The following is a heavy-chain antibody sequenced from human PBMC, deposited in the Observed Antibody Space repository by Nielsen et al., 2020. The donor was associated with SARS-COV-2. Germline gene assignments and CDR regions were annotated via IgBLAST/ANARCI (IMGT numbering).Heavy chain of an antibody. J-gene: IGHJ4*02. CDR3: ASRPGRGDDGNPLDF. CDR2: ISYDGSNK. V-gene: IGHV3-30*03. D-gene: IGHD4-23*01. CDR1: GFTFTSYG. Sequence: GESLKISCAASGFTFTSYGMHWVRQAPGKGLEWVAAISYDGSNKYYTDSVRGRFTISRDTSKNTLYLQMNSLRPEDTAVYYCASRPGRGDDGNPLDFWGQGTLVTVSS.